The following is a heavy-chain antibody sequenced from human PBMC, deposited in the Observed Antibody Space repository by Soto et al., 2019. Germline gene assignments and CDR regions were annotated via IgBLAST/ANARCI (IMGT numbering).Heavy chain of an antibody. J-gene: IGHJ4*02. CDR1: GFTFSSYA. V-gene: IGHV3-30*01. Sequence: GGSLRLSCAASGFTFSSYAMHWVRQAPGKGLERVAVISYDGSNKYYADSVKGRFTISRDNSKNTLYLQMNSLRAEDTAVYYCARDRSDYYDSSGYYYVGLLDYWGQGTLVTSPQ. CDR3: ARDRSDYYDSSGYYYVGLLDY. D-gene: IGHD3-22*01. CDR2: ISYDGSNK.